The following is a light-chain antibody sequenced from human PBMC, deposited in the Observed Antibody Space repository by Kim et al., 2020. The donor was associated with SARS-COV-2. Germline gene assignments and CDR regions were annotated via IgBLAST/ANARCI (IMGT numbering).Light chain of an antibody. CDR2: DSS. CDR1: QSISSW. V-gene: IGKV1-5*01. CDR3: QQYNSYSLT. J-gene: IGKJ4*01. Sequence: ASVGDRVTITCRASQSISSWLAWYQQKPGKAPKLLIYDSSSLESGVPSRFSGSGSGTEFTLTISSLQPDDFATYYCQQYNSYSLTFGGGTKVEIK.